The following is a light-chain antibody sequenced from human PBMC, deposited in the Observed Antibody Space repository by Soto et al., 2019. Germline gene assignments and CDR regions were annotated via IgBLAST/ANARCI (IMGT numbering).Light chain of an antibody. V-gene: IGKV3-15*01. J-gene: IGKJ1*01. CDR1: QSVSTN. CDR2: RAS. Sequence: RVMTQSPATLSLSPGERATLSCRASQSVSTNVAWYQQTPGQAPRLLIYRASTRATDIPARFSGSGSGTDFTLTISSLQSEDFAVYYCQQYNNWPPWTFGQGTKVEVK. CDR3: QQYNNWPPWT.